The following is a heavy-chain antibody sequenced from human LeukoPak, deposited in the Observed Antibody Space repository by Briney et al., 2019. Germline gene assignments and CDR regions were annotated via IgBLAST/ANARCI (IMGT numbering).Heavy chain of an antibody. D-gene: IGHD5-24*01. CDR3: ARGEIVEMATIDY. Sequence: ASVKVSCKASGGTFSSYAISWVRQAPGQGLEWTGRIIPIFGIANYAQKFQGRVTITADKSTSTAYMELSSLRSEDTAVYYCARGEIVEMATIDYWGQGTLVTVSS. J-gene: IGHJ4*02. CDR1: GGTFSSYA. V-gene: IGHV1-69*04. CDR2: IIPIFGIA.